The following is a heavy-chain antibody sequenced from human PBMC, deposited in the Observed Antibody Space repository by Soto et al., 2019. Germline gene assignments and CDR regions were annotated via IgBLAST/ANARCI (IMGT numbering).Heavy chain of an antibody. CDR2: IWYDGSNK. CDR1: GFTFSSYG. J-gene: IGHJ6*02. V-gene: IGHV3-33*01. CDR3: ARDRGPYSYGTYGMDV. D-gene: IGHD5-18*01. Sequence: GGSLRLSCAASGFTFSSYGMHWVRQAPGKGLEWVAVIWYDGSNKYYADSVKGRFTISRDNSKNTLYLQMNSLRAEDTAVYYCARDRGPYSYGTYGMDVWGQGTTVTVSS.